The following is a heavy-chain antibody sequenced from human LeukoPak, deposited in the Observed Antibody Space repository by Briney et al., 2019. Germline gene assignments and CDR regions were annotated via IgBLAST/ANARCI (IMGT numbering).Heavy chain of an antibody. D-gene: IGHD1-1*01. J-gene: IGHJ4*02. CDR3: ARDPLGTRPGFDY. Sequence: GGSLRLSCAASGLTFSSHWMHWVRQAPGKGLVWVSRITNDGSSTTYADSVKGRFTISRDNAKNMLYLQVNSLRAEDTAVYYCARDPLGTRPGFDYWGQGTLVTVSS. CDR2: ITNDGSST. V-gene: IGHV3-74*01. CDR1: GLTFSSHW.